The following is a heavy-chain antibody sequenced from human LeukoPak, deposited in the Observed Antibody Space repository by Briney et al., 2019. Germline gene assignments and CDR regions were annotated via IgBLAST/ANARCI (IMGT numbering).Heavy chain of an antibody. CDR3: ARLDNSTYCTNGVCYGSGYYYYMDV. CDR1: GGSISSGGYY. V-gene: IGHV4-31*03. Sequence: SQTLSLTCTVSGGSISSGGYYWSWIRQHPGKGLEWIGYIYYSGSTYYNPSLKSRVTISVDTSKNQFSLKLSSVTAADTAVYYCARLDNSTYCTNGVCYGSGYYYYMDVWGKGTTVTVSS. J-gene: IGHJ6*03. D-gene: IGHD2-8*01. CDR2: IYYSGST.